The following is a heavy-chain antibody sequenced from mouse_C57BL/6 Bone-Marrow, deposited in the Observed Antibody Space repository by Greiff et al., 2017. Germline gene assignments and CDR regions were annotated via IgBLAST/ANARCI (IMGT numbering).Heavy chain of an antibody. CDR3: ARKSITTVVAPYFDY. D-gene: IGHD1-1*01. CDR2: IYPRDGST. J-gene: IGHJ2*01. Sequence: QVHVKQSGPELVKPGASVKLSCKASGYTFTSYDINWVKQRPGQGLEWIGWIYPRDGSTKYNEKFKGKATLTVDTSSSTAYMELRSLTSEDSAVYYCARKSITTVVAPYFDYWGQGTTLTVSS. V-gene: IGHV1-85*01. CDR1: GYTFTSYD.